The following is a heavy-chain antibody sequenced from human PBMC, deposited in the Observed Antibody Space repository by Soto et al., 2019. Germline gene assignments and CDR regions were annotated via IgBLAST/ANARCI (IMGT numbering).Heavy chain of an antibody. D-gene: IGHD4-4*01. J-gene: IGHJ6*02. CDR1: GGTLGSYA. CDR2: FIPIFGIT. CDR3: VPLQPSTIRGRPGMDV. Sequence: QVQLLQSGAEVRKPGSSVKVSCKASGGTLGSYAITWVRQAPGQGFEWMGGFIPIFGITNYAQRFEDRLTITAVESTSTVYMELSSLTYDDPAAYDCVPLQPSTIRGRPGMDVWGQGTTITVSS. V-gene: IGHV1-69*01.